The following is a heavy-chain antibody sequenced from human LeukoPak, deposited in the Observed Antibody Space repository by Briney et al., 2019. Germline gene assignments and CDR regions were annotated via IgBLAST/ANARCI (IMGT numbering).Heavy chain of an antibody. J-gene: IGHJ4*02. CDR2: ITGSGGKS. CDR1: GFTFSSYA. D-gene: IGHD3-16*01. V-gene: IGHV3-23*01. CDR3: AKDLGWGREYFDY. Sequence: GGSLRLSCAASGFTFSSYAMTWVRQAPGRGLQWVSAITGSGGKSYYADSVKGRFTISRDNSKNTLYLQMNSLRAEDTAVYYCAKDLGWGREYFDYWGQGTLVTVSS.